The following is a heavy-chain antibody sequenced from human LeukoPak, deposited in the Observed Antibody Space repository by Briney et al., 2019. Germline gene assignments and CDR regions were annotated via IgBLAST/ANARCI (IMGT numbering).Heavy chain of an antibody. CDR1: GGSFSGYY. Sequence: SETLSLTCAVYGGSFSGYYWSWIRQPPGKGLEWIGEISHSGSTNYNPSLKSRVSTSVDTSKNQFSLKLSSVTAADTAVYYCARGRGRYYGMDVWSQGTTVTVSS. D-gene: IGHD3-10*01. CDR2: ISHSGST. CDR3: ARGRGRYYGMDV. V-gene: IGHV4-34*01. J-gene: IGHJ6*02.